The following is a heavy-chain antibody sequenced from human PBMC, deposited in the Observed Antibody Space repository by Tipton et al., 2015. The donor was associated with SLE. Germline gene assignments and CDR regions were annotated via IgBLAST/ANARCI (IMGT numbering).Heavy chain of an antibody. CDR3: VRDGDFHDNSGYYFEY. Sequence: TLSLTCTVSGGSVSSSSDYSWGWMRQPPGEGLEWIGTIYYNGGTHSNPSLKSRVSISVDTSKNQLSLKLIPVTAADTAIYYCVRDGDFHDNSGYYFEYWGQGALVTVSS. D-gene: IGHD3-22*01. J-gene: IGHJ4*02. V-gene: IGHV4-39*02. CDR2: IYYNGGT. CDR1: GGSVSSSSDY.